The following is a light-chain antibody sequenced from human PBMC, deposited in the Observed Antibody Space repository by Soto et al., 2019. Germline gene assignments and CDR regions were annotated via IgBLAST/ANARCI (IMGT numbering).Light chain of an antibody. Sequence: DIQMTQSPSTLSASVGDRVTITCRASPSISSWLAWYQQKPEKAPKLLLYKASSVESGVPSRFSDSGSGTEFTLTISSLQPDDLATDYDHQYNSYWTFGQGTKVEIK. CDR3: HQYNSYWT. J-gene: IGKJ1*01. CDR2: KAS. V-gene: IGKV1-5*03. CDR1: PSISSW.